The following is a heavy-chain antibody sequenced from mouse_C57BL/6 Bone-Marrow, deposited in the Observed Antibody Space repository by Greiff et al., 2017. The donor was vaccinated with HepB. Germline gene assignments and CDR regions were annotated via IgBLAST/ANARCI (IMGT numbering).Heavy chain of an antibody. V-gene: IGHV1-82*01. CDR1: VYAFSSSW. J-gene: IGHJ1*03. Sequence: VKLLESGPELVKPGASVKISCKASVYAFSSSWMNWVKQRPGKGPEWIGRIYPGDGDTNYNGKFKGKATLTADKSSSTAYMQLSSLTSEDSAVYFCARRQNSGRYFDVWGTGTTVTVSS. CDR2: IYPGDGDT. CDR3: ARRQNSGRYFDV. D-gene: IGHD3-1*01.